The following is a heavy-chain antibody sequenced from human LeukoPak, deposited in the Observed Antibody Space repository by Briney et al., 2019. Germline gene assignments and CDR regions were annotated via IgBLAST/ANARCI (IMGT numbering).Heavy chain of an antibody. Sequence: GGSLRLSCVVSGLTFNQYAMSWVSQAPRKGLGWVSSISSSSSYIFYADSVKARFTISRDNAKNPLYLQMTSLRAEDTAVYYCARVAVMVVAATPILYYYYYMDVWGKGTTVTVSS. J-gene: IGHJ6*03. CDR1: GLTFNQYA. V-gene: IGHV3-21*01. D-gene: IGHD2-15*01. CDR2: ISSSSSYI. CDR3: ARVAVMVVAATPILYYYYYMDV.